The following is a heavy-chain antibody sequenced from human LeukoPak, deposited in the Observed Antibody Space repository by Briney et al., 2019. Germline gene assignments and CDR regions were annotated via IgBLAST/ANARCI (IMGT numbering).Heavy chain of an antibody. CDR1: GFTFSSNE. CDR3: SKKFSSMSRCDP. D-gene: IGHD6-6*01. J-gene: IGHJ5*02. CDR2: ISTSGSTI. V-gene: IGHV3-48*03. Sequence: GGSLGLSCTASGFTFSSNEMNWVRQAPGKGLEWVSYISTSGSTIYYADSVKGRFTISRDNAKNSLYLQMNSLRAEVTAVYFCSKKFSSMSRCDPWGQGTLVTVSS.